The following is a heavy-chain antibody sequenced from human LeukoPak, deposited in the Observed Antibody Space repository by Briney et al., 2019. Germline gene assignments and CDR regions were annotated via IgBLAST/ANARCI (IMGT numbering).Heavy chain of an antibody. CDR2: LRYDGSNI. D-gene: IGHD2-2*01. J-gene: IGHJ4*02. CDR1: GFSFNTYA. Sequence: GGSLRLSCAASGFSFNTYAMHWVRQAPGKGLEWVAFLRYDGSNIQYAGPVKGRFTISRDNSKNTLYLQMNSLRAEDTAVYYCARDKDIVVVPAAYYFDYWGQGTLVTVSS. CDR3: ARDKDIVVVPAAYYFDY. V-gene: IGHV3-30*02.